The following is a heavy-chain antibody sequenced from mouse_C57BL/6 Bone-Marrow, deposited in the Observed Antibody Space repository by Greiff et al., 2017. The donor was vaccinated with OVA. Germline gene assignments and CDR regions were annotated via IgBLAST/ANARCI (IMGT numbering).Heavy chain of an antibody. J-gene: IGHJ4*01. CDR2: IWSDGST. CDR1: GFSLTSYG. Sequence: VKLMESGPGLVAPSQSLSITCTVSGFSLTSYGVHWVRQPPGKGLEWLVVIWSDGSTTYNSALKSRLSISKDNSKSQVFLKMNSLQTDDTAMYYCARHGTGFYAMDYWGQGTSVTVSS. D-gene: IGHD4-1*01. V-gene: IGHV2-6-1*01. CDR3: ARHGTGFYAMDY.